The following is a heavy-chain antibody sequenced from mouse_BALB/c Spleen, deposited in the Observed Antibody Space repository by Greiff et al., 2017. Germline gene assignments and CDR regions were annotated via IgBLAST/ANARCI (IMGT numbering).Heavy chain of an antibody. Sequence: EVKLQESGPGLVKPSQTVSLTCTVTGISITTGNYRWSWIRQFPGNKLEWIGYIYYSGTITYNPSLTSRTTITRDTSKNQFFLEMNSLTAEDTATYYCARYGYYAMDYWGQGTSVTVSS. CDR1: GISITTGNYR. J-gene: IGHJ4*01. CDR3: ARYGYYAMDY. CDR2: IYYSGTI. V-gene: IGHV3-5*02. D-gene: IGHD1-1*02.